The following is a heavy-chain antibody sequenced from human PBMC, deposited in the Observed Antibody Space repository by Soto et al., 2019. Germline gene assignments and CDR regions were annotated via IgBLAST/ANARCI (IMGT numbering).Heavy chain of an antibody. CDR2: IIPIFGTA. J-gene: IGHJ5*02. D-gene: IGHD4-17*01. CDR1: GGTFSSYA. CDR3: ARGYGDYDHNWFDP. V-gene: IGHV1-69*05. Sequence: SVKVSCKASGGTFSSYAISWVRQAPGQGLEWMGGIIPIFGTANYAQKLQGRVTMTTDTSTSTAYMELRSLRSDDTAVYYCARGYGDYDHNWFDPWGQGALVTVSS.